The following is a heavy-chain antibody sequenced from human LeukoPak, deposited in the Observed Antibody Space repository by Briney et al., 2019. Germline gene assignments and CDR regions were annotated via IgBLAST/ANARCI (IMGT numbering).Heavy chain of an antibody. CDR1: GFTFSNAW. Sequence: GGSLRLSCAASGFTFSNAWMSWVRQAPGKGLEWVGRIKSKTDGGTTDYAAPVKGRFTISRDDSKNTLYLQMNSLKTEDTAVYYCTTAGEDYYDSSGYFLGDYWGQGTLVTVSS. CDR3: TTAGEDYYDSSGYFLGDY. V-gene: IGHV3-15*01. CDR2: IKSKTDGGTT. J-gene: IGHJ4*02. D-gene: IGHD3-22*01.